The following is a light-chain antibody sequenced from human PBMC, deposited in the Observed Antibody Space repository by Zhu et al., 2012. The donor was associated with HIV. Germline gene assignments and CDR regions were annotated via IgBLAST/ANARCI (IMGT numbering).Light chain of an antibody. CDR2: DAS. J-gene: IGKJ1*01. V-gene: IGKV3-11*01. CDR1: QSVNSY. Sequence: IVLTQSPATLSLSPGERATLSCRASQSVNSYLAWYQQKPGQAPRLLIYDASNRATGIPARFSGSGSGTDFTLTINSLEPEDFALYYCQHRXHVRPKTLTFG. CDR3: QHRXHVRPKTLT.